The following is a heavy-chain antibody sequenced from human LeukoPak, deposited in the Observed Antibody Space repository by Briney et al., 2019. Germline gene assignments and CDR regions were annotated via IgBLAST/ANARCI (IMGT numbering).Heavy chain of an antibody. CDR1: GGSFSGYY. CDR2: INHSGRT. V-gene: IGHV4-34*01. J-gene: IGHJ5*02. CDR3: GRGDSSSSRGWFDL. Sequence: SETLSLTCAVYGGSFSGYYWSWLRQPPGKGLEWNGEINHSGRTNYNPSLKSPVTRSVDTYKIQFSLKLSSVTAADAAVYYCGRGDSSSSRGWFDLWGQGTLVTVSS. D-gene: IGHD6-6*01.